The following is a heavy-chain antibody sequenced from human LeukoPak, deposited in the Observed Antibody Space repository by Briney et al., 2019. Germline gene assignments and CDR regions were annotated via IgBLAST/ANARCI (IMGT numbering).Heavy chain of an antibody. CDR3: ARDRDTYYDILTGYPRNWFDP. Sequence: PSGTLSLTCAVYGGSFSGYYWSWIRQPPGKGLEWIGEINHSGSTNYNPSLKSRVTISVDTSKNQFSLKLSSVTAADTAVYYCARDRDTYYDILTGYPRNWFDPWGQGTLVTVSS. CDR2: INHSGST. J-gene: IGHJ5*02. CDR1: GGSFSGYY. D-gene: IGHD3-9*01. V-gene: IGHV4-34*01.